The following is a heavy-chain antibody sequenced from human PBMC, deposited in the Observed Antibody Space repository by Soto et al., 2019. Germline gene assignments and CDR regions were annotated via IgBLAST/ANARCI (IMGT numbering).Heavy chain of an antibody. CDR1: GYSFTSYW. J-gene: IGHJ4*02. CDR3: ARAVVVPAAPYGY. V-gene: IGHV5-10-1*01. Sequence: GESLKISCKGSGYSFTSYWISWVRQMPGKGLEWMGRIDPSDSYTNYSPSFQGHVTISADKSISTAYLQWSSLKASDTAMYYWARAVVVPAAPYGYWGQGTLVTVSS. D-gene: IGHD2-2*01. CDR2: IDPSDSYT.